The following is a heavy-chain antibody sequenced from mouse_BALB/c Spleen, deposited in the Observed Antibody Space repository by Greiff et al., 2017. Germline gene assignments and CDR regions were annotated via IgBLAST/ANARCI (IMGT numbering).Heavy chain of an antibody. D-gene: IGHD2-9*01. CDR3: ARDPYYGYEGWYFDV. CDR2: ISDGGSYT. Sequence: EVQLVESGGGLVKPGGSLKLSCAASGFTFSDYYMYWVRQTPEKRLEWVATISDGGSYTYYPDSVKGRFTISRDNAKNNLYLQMSSLKSEDTAMYYCARDPYYGYEGWYFDVWGAGTTVTVSS. V-gene: IGHV5-4*02. J-gene: IGHJ1*01. CDR1: GFTFSDYY.